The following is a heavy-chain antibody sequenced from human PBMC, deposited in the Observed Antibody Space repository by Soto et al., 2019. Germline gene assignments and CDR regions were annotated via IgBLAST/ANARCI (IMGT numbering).Heavy chain of an antibody. Sequence: PGGSLRLSCSTSGFTFSSFEMSWVRQAPGKGLEWVSYISSSGSAIYYADSVEGRFTISRDTAKKSLFLQMDNLRAEDTAVYFCARVGLDYDSSGYYFDKWGQGTLVTVSS. D-gene: IGHD3-22*01. V-gene: IGHV3-48*03. CDR1: GFTFSSFE. CDR3: ARVGLDYDSSGYYFDK. J-gene: IGHJ4*02. CDR2: ISSSGSAI.